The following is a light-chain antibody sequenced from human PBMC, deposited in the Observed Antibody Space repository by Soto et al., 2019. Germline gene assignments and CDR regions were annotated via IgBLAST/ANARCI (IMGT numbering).Light chain of an antibody. CDR1: QSVSSSY. CDR2: GAS. V-gene: IGKV3-20*01. CDR3: QQYCRSLT. J-gene: IGKJ4*01. Sequence: EIVLTQSPGTLSLSPGERATLSCRASQSVSSSYLAWYQQKPGQAPRLLIYGASSRATGIPDRFSGSGSGTDFTLTISRLEPDDFAVYYCQQYCRSLTFGGGTNVEIK.